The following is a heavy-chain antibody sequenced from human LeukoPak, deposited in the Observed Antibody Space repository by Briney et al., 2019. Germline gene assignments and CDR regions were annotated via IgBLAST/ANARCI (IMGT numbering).Heavy chain of an antibody. CDR2: ISSSSYI. J-gene: IGHJ4*02. CDR3: ARVAYGTEFDY. Sequence: PGGSLRLSCAASGFTFSSYSMNWVRQAPGKGLEWVSSISSSSYIYYADSVKGRFTISRDNAKNSLYLQMNSLRAEDTAVYYCARVAYGTEFDYWGQGTLVTVSS. D-gene: IGHD3-10*01. CDR1: GFTFSSYS. V-gene: IGHV3-21*01.